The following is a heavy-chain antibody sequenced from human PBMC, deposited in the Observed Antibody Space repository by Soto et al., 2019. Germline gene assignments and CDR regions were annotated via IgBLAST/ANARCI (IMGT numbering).Heavy chain of an antibody. CDR2: ILHGGNT. V-gene: IGHV4-39*07. D-gene: IGHD3-22*01. CDR1: GDSVSSSNYY. J-gene: IGHJ4*02. Sequence: PSETLSLTCTVSGDSVSSSNYYWGWIRHPPGRGLEWIGSILHGGNTYYNPSLKSRVTISVDTSKNQFSLKLSSLRSEDTAVYYCAREGGDSSGYLIPYYFDYWGQGTLVTVSS. CDR3: AREGGDSSGYLIPYYFDY.